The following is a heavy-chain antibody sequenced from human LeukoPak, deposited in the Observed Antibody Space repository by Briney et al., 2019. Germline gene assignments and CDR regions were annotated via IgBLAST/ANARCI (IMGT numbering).Heavy chain of an antibody. CDR1: GFTFSSHA. CDR2: ISGSAGST. V-gene: IGHV3-23*01. Sequence: GGSLRLSCAASGFTFSSHAMSWVRQAPGKGLEWVSVISGSAGSTYNADSVKGRFTISRDNSKNTLYLQMNSLRAEDTAIYYCAKSRGSSYYYAPFDYWGQGTLVTASS. CDR3: AKSRGSSYYYAPFDY. D-gene: IGHD3-22*01. J-gene: IGHJ4*02.